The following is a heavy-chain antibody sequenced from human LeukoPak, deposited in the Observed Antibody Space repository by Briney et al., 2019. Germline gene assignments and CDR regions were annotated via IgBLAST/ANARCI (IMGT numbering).Heavy chain of an antibody. V-gene: IGHV4-34*01. CDR3: ARGSVYYDFWSGYPGSGFWFDP. Sequence: KPSETLSLTCAVYGGSFSGYYWSWIRQPPGKGLEWIGEINHSGSTNYNPSLKSRVTISVDTSKNQFSLKLSSVTAADTAVYYCARGSVYYDFWSGYPGSGFWFDPWGQGTLVTVSS. CDR2: INHSGST. J-gene: IGHJ5*02. CDR1: GGSFSGYY. D-gene: IGHD3-3*01.